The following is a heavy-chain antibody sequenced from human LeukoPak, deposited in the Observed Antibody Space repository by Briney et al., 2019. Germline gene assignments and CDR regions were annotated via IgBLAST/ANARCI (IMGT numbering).Heavy chain of an antibody. J-gene: IGHJ4*02. CDR3: AKPPGIAVAGYLGY. Sequence: GGSLRLSCAASGFTFSSYAMSWVRQAPGKGLEWVSAISGGGGSTYYADSVKGRFTISRDNSKNTLYLQMNSLRAEDTAVYYCAKPPGIAVAGYLGYWGQGTLVTVSS. D-gene: IGHD6-19*01. CDR2: ISGGGGST. V-gene: IGHV3-23*01. CDR1: GFTFSSYA.